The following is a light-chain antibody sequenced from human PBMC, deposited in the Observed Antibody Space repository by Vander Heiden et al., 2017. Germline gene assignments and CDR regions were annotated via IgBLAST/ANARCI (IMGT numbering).Light chain of an antibody. J-gene: IGLJ2*01. CDR3: QSADSSGTCVV. Sequence: SYDLTQPPSVSVSPGLTPRITCTGDALPKQHASWYQQKPGQAPVLVIYKDTERPSGIPERFSGSSSGTTVTLTISGVQAEDEADYYCQSADSSGTCVVFGGGTKLTVL. CDR2: KDT. V-gene: IGLV3-25*03. CDR1: ALPKQH.